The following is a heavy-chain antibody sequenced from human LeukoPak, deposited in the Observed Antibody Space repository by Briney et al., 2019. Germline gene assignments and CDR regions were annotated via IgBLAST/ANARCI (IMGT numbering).Heavy chain of an antibody. Sequence: SETLSLTCTVSGGSISSSSYYWGWIRQPPGKGLEWIGSIYYSGSTYYNPSLKSRVTISVDTSKNQFSLKLSSVTAADTAVYYCARALDGIAVAGYYFDYWGQGTLVTVSS. J-gene: IGHJ4*02. D-gene: IGHD6-19*01. CDR2: IYYSGST. V-gene: IGHV4-39*07. CDR1: GGSISSSSYY. CDR3: ARALDGIAVAGYYFDY.